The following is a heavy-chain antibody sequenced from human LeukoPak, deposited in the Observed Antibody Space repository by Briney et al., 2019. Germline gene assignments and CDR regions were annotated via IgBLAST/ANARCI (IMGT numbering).Heavy chain of an antibody. CDR3: ASSRGYVWGSYRPFDY. CDR1: GGSFSGYY. CDR2: INHSGST. J-gene: IGHJ4*02. Sequence: SETLSLTCAVYGGSFSGYYWSWIRQPPGKGLEWIGEINHSGSTNYNPSLKSRVTISVDTSKNQFSLTLSSVTAADTAVYYCASSRGYVWGSYRPFDYWGQGTLVTVSS. D-gene: IGHD3-16*02. V-gene: IGHV4-34*01.